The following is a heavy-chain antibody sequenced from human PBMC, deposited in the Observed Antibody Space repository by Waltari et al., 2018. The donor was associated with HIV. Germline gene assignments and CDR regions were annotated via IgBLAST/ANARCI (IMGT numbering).Heavy chain of an antibody. CDR3: ARGGGDGGWFDP. Sequence: QVQLQQWGAGLLKPSETLSLTCAVYGGSFSGYYLSWFRQPPVKGLEWFGYITPSRSNKHTPSHKSRVPISVDTSKNQSSLKLSSVTAADTAVYYCARGGGDGGWFDPWGQGTLVTVSS. D-gene: IGHD2-21*01. J-gene: IGHJ5*02. CDR2: ITPSRSN. V-gene: IGHV4-34*01. CDR1: GGSFSGYY.